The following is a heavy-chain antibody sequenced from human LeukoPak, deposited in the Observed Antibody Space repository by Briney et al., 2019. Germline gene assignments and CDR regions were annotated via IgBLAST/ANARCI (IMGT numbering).Heavy chain of an antibody. Sequence: PSETLSLTCTVSGGSMTNSYWGWIRQPPGKGLEWLGYIYFTGSTNSNPSLKSRVTISLDTSKNQLSLRLTSVTAADTAVYYCARRLQVSYYPPYAFDLWGQGTRVTVSS. V-gene: IGHV4-59*08. J-gene: IGHJ3*01. CDR3: ARRLQVSYYPPYAFDL. D-gene: IGHD1-26*01. CDR1: GGSMTNSY. CDR2: IYFTGST.